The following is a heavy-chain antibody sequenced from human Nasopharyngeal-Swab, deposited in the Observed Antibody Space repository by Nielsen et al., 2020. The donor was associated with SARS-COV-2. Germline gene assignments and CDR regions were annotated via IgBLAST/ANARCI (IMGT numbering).Heavy chain of an antibody. CDR2: ISYDGSNK. J-gene: IGHJ4*02. D-gene: IGHD3-10*01. V-gene: IGHV3-30*03. CDR3: ARDFGYPREFGESNFDY. CDR1: GFTFSSYG. Sequence: GESLKISCAASGFTFSSYGMHWVRQAPGKGLEWVAVISYDGSNKYYADSVKGRFTISRDNSKNTLYLQMNSLRAEDTAVYYCARDFGYPREFGESNFDYWGQGTLVTVSS.